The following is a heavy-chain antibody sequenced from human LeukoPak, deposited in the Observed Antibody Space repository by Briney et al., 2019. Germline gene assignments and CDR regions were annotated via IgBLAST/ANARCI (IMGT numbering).Heavy chain of an antibody. J-gene: IGHJ4*02. D-gene: IGHD6-6*01. CDR1: GFTFSSYA. CDR3: ARDADSSSSTGYFDY. V-gene: IGHV3-30-3*01. Sequence: PGGSLRLSYAASGFTFSSYAMHWVRQAPGKGLEWVAVISYDGSNKYYADSVKGRFTISRDNSKNTLYLQMNSLRAEDTAVYYCARDADSSSSTGYFDYWGQGTLVTVSS. CDR2: ISYDGSNK.